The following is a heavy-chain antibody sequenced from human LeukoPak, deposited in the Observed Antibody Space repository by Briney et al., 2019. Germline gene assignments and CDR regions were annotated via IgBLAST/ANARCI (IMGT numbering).Heavy chain of an antibody. J-gene: IGHJ4*02. D-gene: IGHD6-13*01. CDR2: INPDNGVT. Sequence: ASVKVSCKASGYTFTNFYIHWMRQAPGQGLEWMGWINPDNGVTDYAQKFQGRVTMTRDTSISAVYVELSRLRSDDTAVYYCARQKSSSWSVFDYWGQGTLVTVSS. V-gene: IGHV1-2*02. CDR1: GYTFTNFY. CDR3: ARQKSSSWSVFDY.